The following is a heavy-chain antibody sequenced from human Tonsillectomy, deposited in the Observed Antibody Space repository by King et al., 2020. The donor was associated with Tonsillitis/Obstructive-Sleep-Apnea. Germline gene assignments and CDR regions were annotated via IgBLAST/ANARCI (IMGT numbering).Heavy chain of an antibody. CDR2: IYYSGST. V-gene: IGHV4-31*01. CDR3: ARAIGSNYGNYYYYYMDV. D-gene: IGHD4-11*01. CDR1: GGAISSGSSY. Sequence: QLQESGPGLVKPSQTLSLTCTVSGGAISSGSSYWSWIRQHPGKGLEWIGYIYYSGSTYRNPSLKSLVTISLDTSKNQFSLKLSSVTAADTAVYYCARAIGSNYGNYYYYYMDVWGKGTTVTVSS. J-gene: IGHJ6*03.